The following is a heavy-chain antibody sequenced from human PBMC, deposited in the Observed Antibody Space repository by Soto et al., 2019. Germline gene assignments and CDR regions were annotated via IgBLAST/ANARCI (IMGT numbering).Heavy chain of an antibody. D-gene: IGHD1-26*01. CDR1: GGSISSYY. CDR3: ARGEWELLGPGFDY. J-gene: IGHJ4*02. V-gene: IGHV4-59*01. CDR2: IYYRGST. Sequence: QVQLQESGPGLVKPSETLSLTCTVSGGSISSYYWSWIRQPPGKGLEWIGYIYYRGSTNYNPSLKSRVTISVDTSKNQFSLKLSSVTAADTAVYYCARGEWELLGPGFDYWGQGTLVTVSS.